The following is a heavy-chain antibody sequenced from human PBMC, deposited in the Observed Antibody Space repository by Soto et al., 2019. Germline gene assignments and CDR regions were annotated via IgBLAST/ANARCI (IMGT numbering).Heavy chain of an antibody. CDR3: AKDQAPVTSYYFDY. CDR2: ISGTGETT. V-gene: IGHV3-23*01. D-gene: IGHD4-4*01. CDR1: GFTFRNHA. J-gene: IGHJ4*02. Sequence: EVHLLESGGGLVQPGGSLRLSCVTSGFTFRNHAMSWVRQAPGKGLEWVSVISGTGETTYYADSVKGRFTISRDNSKNTLSLQMNSLRAEDTAVYYCAKDQAPVTSYYFDYWGQGTLVTVSS.